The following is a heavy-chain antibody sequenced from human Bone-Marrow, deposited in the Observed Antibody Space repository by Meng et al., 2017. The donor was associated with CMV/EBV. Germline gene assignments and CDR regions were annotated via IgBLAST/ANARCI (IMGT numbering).Heavy chain of an antibody. CDR2: INSDGRST. V-gene: IGHV3-74*01. CDR3: ARAVVVPATTDY. D-gene: IGHD2-2*01. J-gene: IGHJ4*02. CDR1: GFTFSSYW. Sequence: GESLKISCAASGFTFSSYWMHWVRQAPGKGLVWVSRINSDGRSTSYADSVKGRFTISRDNAKNTLYLQMNSLRAEDTAVYYCARAVVVPATTDYWGQGTLVTVSS.